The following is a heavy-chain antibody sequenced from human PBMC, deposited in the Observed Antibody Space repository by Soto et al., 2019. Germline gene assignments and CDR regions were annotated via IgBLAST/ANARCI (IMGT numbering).Heavy chain of an antibody. CDR2: IYFTGST. CDR3: ARHDSSGYWVDD. D-gene: IGHD3-22*01. CDR1: GYSISSSNW. Sequence: SETLSLTCAVSGYSISSSNWWGCIRQPPGKGLEWIGYIYFTGSTYYNPSLKSRVTVSVDTSKNQFSLKLTSVTAVDTAVYYCARHDSSGYWVDDWGQGTLVTVS. V-gene: IGHV4-28*01. J-gene: IGHJ4*02.